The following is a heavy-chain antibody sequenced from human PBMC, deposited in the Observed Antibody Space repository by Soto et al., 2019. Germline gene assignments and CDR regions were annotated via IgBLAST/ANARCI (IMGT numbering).Heavy chain of an antibody. Sequence: GGSIKISCAASGVTVSSNFMSWVRKAPGKGLEWVSVIYSGGSTYYADSVKGRFTISRDNSKNTLYLQMNSLRAEDTAVYYCARDGGDGYKNDAFDIWGQGIMVTVSS. CDR2: IYSGGST. CDR1: GVTVSSNF. J-gene: IGHJ3*02. CDR3: ARDGGDGYKNDAFDI. D-gene: IGHD2-21*01. V-gene: IGHV3-53*01.